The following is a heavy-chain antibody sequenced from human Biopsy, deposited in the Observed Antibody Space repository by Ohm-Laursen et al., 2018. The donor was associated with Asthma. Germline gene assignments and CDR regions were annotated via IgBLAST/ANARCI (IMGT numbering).Heavy chain of an antibody. D-gene: IGHD2-2*01. Sequence: SETLSLTCIVSGDAMRTSGSYWGWSRQSPGKGLEWVGSIYYSGRTYYNPSLESRGTNSANTSKNHFGLKVTSVTAADTAVYYCARAVSISSYWYFDLWGRGDLVTVSS. J-gene: IGHJ2*01. CDR3: ARAVSISSYWYFDL. CDR1: GDAMRTSGSY. V-gene: IGHV4-39*02. CDR2: IYYSGRT.